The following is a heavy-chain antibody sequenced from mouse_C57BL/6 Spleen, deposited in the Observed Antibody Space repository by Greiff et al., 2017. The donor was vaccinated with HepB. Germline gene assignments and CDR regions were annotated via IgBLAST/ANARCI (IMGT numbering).Heavy chain of an antibody. CDR1: GFNIKDDY. CDR2: IDPENGDT. Sequence: EVQLVESGAELVRPGASVKLSCTASGFNIKDDYMHWVKQRPEQGLEWIGWIDPENGDTEYASKFQGKATITADTSSNTAYLQLSSLTSEDTAVYYCTTFYGSSYRFAYWGQGTLVTVSA. J-gene: IGHJ3*01. CDR3: TTFYGSSYRFAY. V-gene: IGHV14-4*01. D-gene: IGHD1-1*01.